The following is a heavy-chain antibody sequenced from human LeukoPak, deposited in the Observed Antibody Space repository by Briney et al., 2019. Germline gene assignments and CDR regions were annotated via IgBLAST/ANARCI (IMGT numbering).Heavy chain of an antibody. Sequence: EGTLRLSCAASGFTFSSYGMSWVRQAPGKGLEWVSAISGSGGSTYYADSVKGRFTMSRDNSKNTLYLQMNSLRAEDTAVYYCAKVLVGTTCFEYWGQGALVTVSS. CDR1: GFTFSSYG. D-gene: IGHD1-7*01. J-gene: IGHJ4*02. CDR2: ISGSGGST. CDR3: AKVLVGTTCFEY. V-gene: IGHV3-23*01.